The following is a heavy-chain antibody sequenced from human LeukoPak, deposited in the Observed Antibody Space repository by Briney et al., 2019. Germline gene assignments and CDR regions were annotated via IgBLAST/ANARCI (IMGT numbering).Heavy chain of an antibody. V-gene: IGHV1-2*02. D-gene: IGHD6-13*01. CDR2: INPNSGGT. CDR1: GYTFTGYY. Sequence: GASVKVSCKASGYTFTGYYMHWVRQAPGQGLEWMGWINPNSGGTNYAQKFQGRVTMTRDTSISTAYMELSRLRSDDTAVYYCARVAVQYSSSWYPFDYWGQGTLVTVSS. CDR3: ARVAVQYSSSWYPFDY. J-gene: IGHJ4*02.